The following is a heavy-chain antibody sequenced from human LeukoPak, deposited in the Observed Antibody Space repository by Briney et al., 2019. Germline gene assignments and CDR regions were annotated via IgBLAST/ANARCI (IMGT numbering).Heavy chain of an antibody. D-gene: IGHD2-21*02. CDR3: TREVVLTAISVLDY. CDR1: GLMFSSYW. V-gene: IGHV3-74*01. CDR2: INSDGSST. Sequence: GGSLRLPCAPSGLMFSSYWIHWVRQVPRKGLVWVSRINSDGSSTIYANSVKGRFTISRDNAENKVYLQMNSLRAEDTAVYYCTREVVLTAISVLDYWGQGTPVTVSS. J-gene: IGHJ4*02.